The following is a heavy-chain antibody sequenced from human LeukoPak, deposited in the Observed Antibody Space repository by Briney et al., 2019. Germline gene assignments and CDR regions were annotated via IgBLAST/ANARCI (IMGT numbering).Heavy chain of an antibody. Sequence: GGSLRLSCAASGFTFSSYGMSWVRQAPGKGLEWVANINQDGSEKYYVDSVKGRFTISRDNTKNSLYLQMNSLRAEDAAVYYCARDGRGGYLDVWGKGTTVTVSS. CDR1: GFTFSSYG. V-gene: IGHV3-7*01. CDR3: ARDGRGGYLDV. CDR2: INQDGSEK. J-gene: IGHJ6*03. D-gene: IGHD1-14*01.